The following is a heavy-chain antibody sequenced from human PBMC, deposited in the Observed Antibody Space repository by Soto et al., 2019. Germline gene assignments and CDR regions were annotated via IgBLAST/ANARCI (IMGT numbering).Heavy chain of an antibody. CDR2: ISSSSSYI. CDR3: AREDRLTMVRGVTTIQNWLET. Sequence: WVCXGLSGASSVLTLIIYSISLFRHAPGKGLGFVSSISSSSSYIYYADSVKGRFAISRDNAKNSLYLQMNSLRAEDTAVYYCAREDRLTMVRGVTTIQNWLETCGHGTLL. V-gene: IGHV3-21*01. D-gene: IGHD3-10*01. J-gene: IGHJ5*01. CDR1: VLTLIIYS.